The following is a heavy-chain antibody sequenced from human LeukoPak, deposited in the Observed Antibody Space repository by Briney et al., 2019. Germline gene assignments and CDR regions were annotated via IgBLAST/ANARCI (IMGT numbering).Heavy chain of an antibody. V-gene: IGHV3-11*01. CDR3: ARDRGWELPNR. J-gene: IGHJ5*02. Sequence: PGGSLRLSCAASGFTFSVYYMTWIRQAPGKGLEWVSYISSSGGTMSYADSVKGRFTISRDNAKNSLYLQMNSLRADDTAVYYCARDRGWELPNRWGQGTLVTVSS. CDR2: ISSSGGTM. D-gene: IGHD1-26*01. CDR1: GFTFSVYY.